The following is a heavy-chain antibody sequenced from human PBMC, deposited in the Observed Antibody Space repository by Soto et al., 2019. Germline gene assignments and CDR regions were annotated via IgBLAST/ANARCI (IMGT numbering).Heavy chain of an antibody. V-gene: IGHV3-53*01. CDR1: GFTVSSNY. CDR3: ARDPVLDV. J-gene: IGHJ6*02. CDR2: IDSGGST. Sequence: EVQLVESGGGLIQPGGSLRLSCAASGFTVSSNYMNWVRQAPGKGLEWVSVIDSGGSTYYADSGKVRFTIPRDNSKNTLYLQMNSLRAEDTAVYYCARDPVLDVWGQGTTVTVSS.